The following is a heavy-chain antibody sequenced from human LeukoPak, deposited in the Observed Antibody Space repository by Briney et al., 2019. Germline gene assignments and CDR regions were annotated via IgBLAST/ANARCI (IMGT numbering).Heavy chain of an antibody. V-gene: IGHV4-39*01. D-gene: IGHD3-9*01. J-gene: IGHJ3*02. CDR3: ARQALTGYLPIPFDI. Sequence: SETLSLTCTVSGGSISSSSYYWGWIRQPPGKGLEWIGSIYYSGSTYYNPSLKSRVTISVDTSKNQFSLKLSSVTAADTAVNYCARQALTGYLPIPFDIWGQGTMVTVSS. CDR2: IYYSGST. CDR1: GGSISSSSYY.